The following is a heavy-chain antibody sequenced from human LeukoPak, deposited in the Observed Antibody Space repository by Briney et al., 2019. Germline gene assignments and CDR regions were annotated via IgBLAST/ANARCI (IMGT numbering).Heavy chain of an antibody. V-gene: IGHV4-39*01. CDR1: GGSNSSSSYY. D-gene: IGHD3-22*01. J-gene: IGHJ4*02. Sequence: PSETLSLTCTVSGGSNSSSSYYWGWIRQPPGKGLEWIGSIYYSGSTYYNPSLKSRVTISVDTSKNQFSLKLSSVTAADTAVYYCARLSLYDSSVGYWGQGTLVTVSS. CDR3: ARLSLYDSSVGY. CDR2: IYYSGST.